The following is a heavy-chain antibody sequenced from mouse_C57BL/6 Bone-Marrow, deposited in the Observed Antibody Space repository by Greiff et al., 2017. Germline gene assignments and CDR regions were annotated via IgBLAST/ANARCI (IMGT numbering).Heavy chain of an antibody. V-gene: IGHV1-76*01. Sequence: VKLVESGAELVRPGASVKLSCKASGYTFTDYYINWVKQRPGQGLEWIARIYPGSGNTYYNEKFKGKATLTAEKSSSTAYMQLSSLTSEDSAVYFCARRYGSSLHWYFAVWGTGTTVTVSS. CDR3: ARRYGSSLHWYFAV. D-gene: IGHD1-1*01. J-gene: IGHJ1*03. CDR2: IYPGSGNT. CDR1: GYTFTDYY.